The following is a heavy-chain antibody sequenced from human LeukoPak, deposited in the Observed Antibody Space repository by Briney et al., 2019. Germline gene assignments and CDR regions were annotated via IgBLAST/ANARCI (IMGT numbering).Heavy chain of an antibody. CDR1: GNSISSGYY. CDR3: ARDSSSSWYGRAPLDY. V-gene: IGHV4-38-2*02. CDR2: MYHSGST. D-gene: IGHD6-13*01. J-gene: IGHJ4*02. Sequence: PSETLSLTCTVSGNSISSGYYWGWIRQSPGKGLKWIGSMYHSGSTYYNPSLKSRVTISVDTSKNQFSLKLSSVTAADTAVYYCARDSSSSWYGRAPLDYWGQGTLATVSS.